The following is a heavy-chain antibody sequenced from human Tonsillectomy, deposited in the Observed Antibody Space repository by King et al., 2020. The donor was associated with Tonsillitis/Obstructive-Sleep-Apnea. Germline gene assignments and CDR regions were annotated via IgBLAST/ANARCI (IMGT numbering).Heavy chain of an antibody. D-gene: IGHD3-10*01. J-gene: IGHJ5*02. CDR2: IYHSVSA. V-gene: IGHV4-4*02. CDR3: ARVGPFTMLQGATNRFDP. CDR1: GGFISSSNW. Sequence: QLQESGPGLVKPSGTLSLTCAVSGGFISSSNWWSWVRQAPGKGLEWIGEIYHSVSANYNPSLTSRVTRSIDKSKKQCSLRLNSVTAADTAVYYCARVGPFTMLQGATNRFDPWGQGPLVTVSS.